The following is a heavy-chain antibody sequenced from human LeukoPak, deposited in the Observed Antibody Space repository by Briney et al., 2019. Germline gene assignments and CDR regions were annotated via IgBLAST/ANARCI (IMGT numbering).Heavy chain of an antibody. CDR2: IYYSGST. J-gene: IGHJ6*03. Sequence: SETLSLTCTVSGGSINSYYWSWIRQPPGKGLEWIGYIYYSGSTNYNPSLKSRVTISVDTSKNQFSLKLSSVTAADTAVYYCARAGFFYYYYYMDVWGKGTTVTISS. CDR1: GGSINSYY. D-gene: IGHD2/OR15-2a*01. CDR3: ARAGFFYYYYYMDV. V-gene: IGHV4-59*01.